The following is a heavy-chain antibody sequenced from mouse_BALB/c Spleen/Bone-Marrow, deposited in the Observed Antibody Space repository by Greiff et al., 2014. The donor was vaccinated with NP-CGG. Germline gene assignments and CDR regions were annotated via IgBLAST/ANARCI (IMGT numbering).Heavy chain of an antibody. CDR1: GYTFTSYW. V-gene: IGHV1-87*01. Sequence: QVQLKESGAELARPGASVKLSCKASGYTFTSYWMQWVKQRPGQGLEWIGAIYPGDGDTRYTQKFKGKATLTADKSSSTAYMQLSSLASVDSAVYYCARTGAYYGSMDYWGQGTSVTVSS. J-gene: IGHJ4*01. D-gene: IGHD2-10*01. CDR3: ARTGAYYGSMDY. CDR2: IYPGDGDT.